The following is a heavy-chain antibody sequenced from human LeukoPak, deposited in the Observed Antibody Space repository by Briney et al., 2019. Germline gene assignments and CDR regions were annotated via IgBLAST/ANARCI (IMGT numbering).Heavy chain of an antibody. V-gene: IGHV4-31*03. CDR3: ARGDTVINFDY. Sequence: PSQTLSLTCTVSGGSISSGGYYWRWVRQHPGKGLEWIGYIYYSGSTYYNPSLKSRVTISVDTSKNQFSLKLSSVTAADTAVYYCARGDTVINFDYWGQGTLVTVSS. CDR2: IYYSGST. J-gene: IGHJ4*02. D-gene: IGHD4-17*01. CDR1: GGSISSGGYY.